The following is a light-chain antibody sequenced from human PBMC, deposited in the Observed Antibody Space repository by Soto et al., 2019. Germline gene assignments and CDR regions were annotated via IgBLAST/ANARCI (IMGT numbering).Light chain of an antibody. V-gene: IGLV1-44*01. CDR2: SNN. Sequence: QSVLTQPPSASGTPGQRVTISCSGSSSNIGSNTVNWYQQLPGTAPKLLIYSNNQRPSGVPDRFSGSKSGTSASPALSGLQSEDEADYYWAAWDDSLNGHVVFGGGTKLTVL. CDR3: AAWDDSLNGHVV. J-gene: IGLJ2*01. CDR1: SSNIGSNT.